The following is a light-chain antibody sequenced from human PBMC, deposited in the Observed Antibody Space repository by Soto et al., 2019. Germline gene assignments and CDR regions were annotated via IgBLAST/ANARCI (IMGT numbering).Light chain of an antibody. CDR2: GAS. J-gene: IGKJ1*01. CDR3: EQYTNSRWT. V-gene: IGKV3-20*01. CDR1: QTVASNY. Sequence: ETVLTQSPGTLSLSPGERITLSCRASQTVASNYFAWYQQRPGQAPRLLMNGASTRATGVPDRFSGSGSGTDFTLTIGRLEPEDFAVYYCEQYTNSRWTFGQGTKVDIK.